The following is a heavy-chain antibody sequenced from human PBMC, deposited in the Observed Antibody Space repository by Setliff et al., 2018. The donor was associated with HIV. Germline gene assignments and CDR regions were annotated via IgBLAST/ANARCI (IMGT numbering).Heavy chain of an antibody. Sequence: ASVKVSCKVSGYTLTELSMHWVRQAPGKGLEWMGGFDPEDGETIYAQKFQGRVTMTEDTSTDTAYMELSSLGSEDTAVYYCATAYKKTYYYGSGSNKDNWFDPWGQGTLVTVSS. V-gene: IGHV1-24*01. CDR1: GYTLTELS. J-gene: IGHJ5*02. D-gene: IGHD3-10*01. CDR2: FDPEDGET. CDR3: ATAYKKTYYYGSGSNKDNWFDP.